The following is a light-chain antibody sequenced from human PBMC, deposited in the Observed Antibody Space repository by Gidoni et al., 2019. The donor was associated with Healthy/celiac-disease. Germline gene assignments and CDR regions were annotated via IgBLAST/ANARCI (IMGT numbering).Light chain of an antibody. CDR1: QSVSSSY. V-gene: IGKV3-20*01. CDR3: QQYGSSPPT. J-gene: IGKJ1*01. Sequence: EIVLTQSPGTLSLSPGERATLPCRASQSVSSSYLAWYQPKPGQAPRLLIYGASSRATGIPDRFSGSGSGTDFTLTISRLEPEDFAVYYCQQYGSSPPTFGQGTKVEIK. CDR2: GAS.